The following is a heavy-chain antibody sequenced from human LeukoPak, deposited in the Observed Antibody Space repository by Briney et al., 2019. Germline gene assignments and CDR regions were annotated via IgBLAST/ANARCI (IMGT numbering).Heavy chain of an antibody. J-gene: IGHJ6*02. V-gene: IGHV3-30*18. CDR1: GFTFSSYG. Sequence: GGSLRLSCAASGFTFSSYGMHWVRQAPGKGLERVAVISYDGSNKYYADSVKGRFTISRDNSKNTLYLQMNSLRAEDTAVYYCAKEVAARPVYYYGMDVWGQGTTVTVSS. D-gene: IGHD6-6*01. CDR3: AKEVAARPVYYYGMDV. CDR2: ISYDGSNK.